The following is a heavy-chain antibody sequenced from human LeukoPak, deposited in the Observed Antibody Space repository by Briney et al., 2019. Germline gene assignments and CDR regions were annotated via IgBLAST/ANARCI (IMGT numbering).Heavy chain of an antibody. CDR2: ISDSGGST. CDR1: GFTFSNYA. CDR3: AKSPGSSGWFFDY. V-gene: IGHV3-23*01. Sequence: GGSLRLSCAASGFTFSNYAMSWVRQAPGKGLQWVSGISDSGGSTYYADSVKGRFTISRDNSKNTLYLQMNSLRAKDTAVYYCAKSPGSSGWFFDYWGQGTLVTVSS. D-gene: IGHD6-19*01. J-gene: IGHJ4*02.